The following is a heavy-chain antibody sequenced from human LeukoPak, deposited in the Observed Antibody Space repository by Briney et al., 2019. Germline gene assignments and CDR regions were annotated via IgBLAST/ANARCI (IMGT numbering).Heavy chain of an antibody. D-gene: IGHD6-19*01. CDR2: IGASSTPK. CDR1: GSPFSFYE. CDR3: ALLAVASDFDY. Sequence: PGGSLRLSCVVSGSPFSFYELNWVRQAPGKGLEWVSNIGASSTPKYYADSVKGRFSISRDNAKSSLYLQMNSLRVEDTAVYYCALLAVASDFDYWGQGALVTVSS. J-gene: IGHJ4*02. V-gene: IGHV3-48*03.